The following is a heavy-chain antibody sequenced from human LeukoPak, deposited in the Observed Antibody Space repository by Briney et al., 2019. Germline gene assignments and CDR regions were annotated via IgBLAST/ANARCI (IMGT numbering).Heavy chain of an antibody. CDR2: IRPDGSEG. Sequence: AGSLRLSCTTSGITFSNSWMSCVSQAPGKGLEWVATIRPDGSEGYYADSVRGRFTISRDNSKNSFYLQMSSLSAEDTGVFYCARDVAYSAFDYWGQGTLVTVSS. D-gene: IGHD2-21*01. V-gene: IGHV3-7*01. CDR1: GITFSNSW. CDR3: ARDVAYSAFDY. J-gene: IGHJ4*02.